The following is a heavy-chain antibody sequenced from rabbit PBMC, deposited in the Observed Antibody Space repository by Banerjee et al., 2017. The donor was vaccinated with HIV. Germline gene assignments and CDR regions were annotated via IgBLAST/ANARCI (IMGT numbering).Heavy chain of an antibody. Sequence: QEQLVESGGGLVQPGGSLTLSCKASGFDFSSDAMCWVRQAPGKGLEWIACIYIGSGNTYYASWAKGRFTISKTSSTAVTLQMTSLTAADTATHFCARENVYAGYMGCFDLWGPGTLVTVS. CDR1: GFDFSSDA. CDR2: IYIGSGNT. J-gene: IGHJ4*01. D-gene: IGHD7-1*01. CDR3: ARENVYAGYMGCFDL. V-gene: IGHV1S45*01.